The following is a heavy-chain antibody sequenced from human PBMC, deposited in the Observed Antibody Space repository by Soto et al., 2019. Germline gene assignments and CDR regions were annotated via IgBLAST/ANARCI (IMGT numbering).Heavy chain of an antibody. CDR2: IVPIFGT. CDR1: GGTFSSYS. CDR3: ATPIKVDDSCSGHSPFDD. J-gene: IGHJ4*02. Sequence: SVKVSCKASGGTFSSYSINWVRQAPGQGLEWMGGIVPIFGTNYAQKFQGRVTITADESTRTAYMELSSLRSEDTAVYYCATPIKVDDSCSGHSPFDDWGKGTLVPVPS. V-gene: IGHV1-69*13. D-gene: IGHD3-3*01.